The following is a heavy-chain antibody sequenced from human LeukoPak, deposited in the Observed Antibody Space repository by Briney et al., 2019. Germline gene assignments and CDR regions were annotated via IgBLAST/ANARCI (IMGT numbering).Heavy chain of an antibody. CDR2: INHSGST. J-gene: IGHJ4*02. CDR1: GGSFSGYY. Sequence: PSETLSLTRADYGGSFSGYYWSWIRQPPGKGLEWIGEINHSGSTNYNPSLKSRVTISVDTSKNQFSLKLSSVTAADTAVYSCARGGRYYDFWSGYPAAIDYWGQGTLVTVSS. V-gene: IGHV4-34*01. CDR3: ARGGRYYDFWSGYPAAIDY. D-gene: IGHD3-3*01.